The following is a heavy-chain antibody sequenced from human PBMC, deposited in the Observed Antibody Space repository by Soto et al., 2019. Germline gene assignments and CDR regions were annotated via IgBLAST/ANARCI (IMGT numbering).Heavy chain of an antibody. CDR1: GGSISSSSYY. CDR2: IYYSGST. J-gene: IGHJ6*02. D-gene: IGHD2-8*01. Sequence: LSLTCTVSGGSISSSSYYWGWIRQPPGKGLEWIGSIYYSGSTYYNPSLKSRVTISVDTSKNQFSLKLSSVTAADTAVYYCARPLTPYYYYYYGMDVWGQGTTVTVSS. CDR3: ARPLTPYYYYYYGMDV. V-gene: IGHV4-39*01.